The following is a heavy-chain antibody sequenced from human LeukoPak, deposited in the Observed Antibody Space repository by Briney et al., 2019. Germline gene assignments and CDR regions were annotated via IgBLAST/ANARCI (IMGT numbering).Heavy chain of an antibody. CDR1: GASFTDYY. J-gene: IGHJ5*02. CDR2: ISHSGST. Sequence: KTSETLSLTCDVYGASFTDYYWSWIRQPPGKGLEWIGEISHSGSTNYNPSLKSRVTISVDTSKNQFSLKLSSVTAADTAVYYCARVVLGSGSYYTTWGQGTLVTVSS. CDR3: ARVVLGSGSYYTT. V-gene: IGHV4-34*01. D-gene: IGHD3-10*01.